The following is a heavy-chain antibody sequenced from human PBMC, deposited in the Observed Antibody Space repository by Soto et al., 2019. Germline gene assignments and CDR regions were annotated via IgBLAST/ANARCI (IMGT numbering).Heavy chain of an antibody. CDR2: IGTAGDT. Sequence: EVQLVESGGDLVPPGGSLRLSCAASGFMFSHYDMHWVRQGTGKGLEWVSSIGTAGDTYYPASLEGRFAISRDNAKKSLSLQMNSVTAGDTAVYYCARGAVRSYGISSSDIGMDVLGQGTTVTVSS. CDR3: ARGAVRSYGISSSDIGMDV. J-gene: IGHJ6*02. V-gene: IGHV3-13*01. D-gene: IGHD3-9*01. CDR1: GFMFSHYD.